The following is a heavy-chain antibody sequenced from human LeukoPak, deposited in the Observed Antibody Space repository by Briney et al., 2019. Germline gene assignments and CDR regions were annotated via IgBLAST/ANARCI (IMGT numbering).Heavy chain of an antibody. CDR2: IYPGNSDT. D-gene: IGHD5-24*01. V-gene: IGHV5-51*01. CDR1: GYSFTGYW. J-gene: IGHJ6*02. CDR3: ARALQGDGYKYYYGMDV. Sequence: GESLKISCKGSGYSFTGYWIAWVRQMPGKGLEWMGIIYPGNSDTRYSPSFQGQVTISADKSISTAYLQWSSLKASDTAMYYCARALQGDGYKYYYGMDVWGQGTTVTVSS.